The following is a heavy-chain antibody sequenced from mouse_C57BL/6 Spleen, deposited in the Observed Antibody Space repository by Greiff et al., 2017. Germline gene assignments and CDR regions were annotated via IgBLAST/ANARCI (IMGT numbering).Heavy chain of an antibody. V-gene: IGHV1-82*01. CDR2: IYPGDGDT. J-gene: IGHJ1*03. Sequence: VKLMESGPELVKPGASVKISCKASGYAFSSSWMNWVKQRPGKGLEWIGRIYPGDGDTNYNGKFKGKATLTADKSSSTAYMQLSSLTSEDSAVYFCSSPSYYSNWYFDVWGTGTTVTVSS. CDR1: GYAFSSSW. D-gene: IGHD2-5*01. CDR3: SSPSYYSNWYFDV.